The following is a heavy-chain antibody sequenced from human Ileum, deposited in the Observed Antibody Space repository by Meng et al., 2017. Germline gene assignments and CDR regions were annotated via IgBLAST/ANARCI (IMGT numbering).Heavy chain of an antibody. V-gene: IGHV3-23*01. D-gene: IGHD2-8*01. CDR2: ISDSGGYT. Sequence: GESLTISCSASGFTFNNYAMHWVRQAPGKGLEWVSAISDSGGYTPYADSVRGRFTISRDNSKNTLYLQLNSLRAEDTAVYYCATAVPNGKRFESWGQGTLVTVTS. CDR3: ATAVPNGKRFES. CDR1: GFTFNNYA. J-gene: IGHJ4*02.